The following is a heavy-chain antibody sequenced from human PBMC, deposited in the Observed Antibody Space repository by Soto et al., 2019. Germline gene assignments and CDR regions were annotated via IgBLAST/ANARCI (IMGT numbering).Heavy chain of an antibody. CDR2: INPGGGGT. CDR1: GYSFTSHY. V-gene: IGHV1-46*01. D-gene: IGHD3-10*01. J-gene: IGHJ5*02. Sequence: QVQLLQSGAEVKKPGASVKVSCKTSGYSFTSHYMHWVRQAPGQGLQWMGIINPGGGGTNYAQKFQGRVTMTRDTSTNTFYMELSSLRYEDTAVYYCARDRDHDRDNNWFDPWGQGTLVTVSS. CDR3: ARDRDHDRDNNWFDP.